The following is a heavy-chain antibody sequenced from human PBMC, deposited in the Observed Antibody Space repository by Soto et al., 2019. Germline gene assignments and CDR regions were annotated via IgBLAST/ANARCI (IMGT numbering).Heavy chain of an antibody. V-gene: IGHV3-11*01. J-gene: IGHJ3*02. Sequence: GGSLRLSCAASGFTFCGYYMRWLRPAPGKGLERVSYNSSSGSTIYYADSVKGRCTIPRDNAKNSLYLQMNSLRAEDTAVYYCARDNTQLLWFGELGNDAFDIWGQGTMITVSS. D-gene: IGHD3-10*01. CDR3: ARDNTQLLWFGELGNDAFDI. CDR1: GFTFCGYY. CDR2: NSSSGSTI.